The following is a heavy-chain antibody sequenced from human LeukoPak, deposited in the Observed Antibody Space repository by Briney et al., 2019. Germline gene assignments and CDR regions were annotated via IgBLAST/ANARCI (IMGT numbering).Heavy chain of an antibody. CDR3: ARSMDRYSGSYSYWYFDL. CDR2: INPSGGST. J-gene: IGHJ2*01. V-gene: IGHV1-46*03. Sequence: ASVKVSCKASGYTFTSYGISWVRQAPGQGLEWMGIINPSGGSTSYAQKFQGRVTMTRDTSTSTVYMELSSLRSEDTAVYYCARSMDRYSGSYSYWYFDLWGRGTLVTVSS. CDR1: GYTFTSYG. D-gene: IGHD1-26*01.